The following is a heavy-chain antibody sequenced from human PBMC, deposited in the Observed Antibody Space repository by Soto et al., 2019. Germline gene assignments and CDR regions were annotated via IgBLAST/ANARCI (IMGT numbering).Heavy chain of an antibody. V-gene: IGHV2-5*01. CDR1: GFSLSTSGVG. CDR2: IYWNDDK. CDR3: ARRRAAVAGLPFDY. Sequence: SGPALVNPTHTLTLTCTFSGFSLSTSGVGVGWIRQPPGKALEWLALIYWNDDKRYSPSLKSRLTITKDTSKNQVVLTMTNMAPVDTATYYCARRRAAVAGLPFDYWGQGTLVTVSS. D-gene: IGHD6-19*01. J-gene: IGHJ4*02.